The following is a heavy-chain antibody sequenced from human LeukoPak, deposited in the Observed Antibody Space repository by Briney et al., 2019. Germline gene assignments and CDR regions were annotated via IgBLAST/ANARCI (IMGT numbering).Heavy chain of an antibody. D-gene: IGHD1-1*01. J-gene: IGHJ4*02. Sequence: AGSLSLSCAASGFTFSSYVMYWVRPAPGKGLECVAAISHDGSGQKYVDSVKGRFTISRDNSKNTVYLQMNSLRPEDTAVYYCGRWKIGGQGTQVIVSS. CDR3: GRWKI. CDR2: ISHDGSGQ. CDR1: GFTFSSYV. V-gene: IGHV3-30*01.